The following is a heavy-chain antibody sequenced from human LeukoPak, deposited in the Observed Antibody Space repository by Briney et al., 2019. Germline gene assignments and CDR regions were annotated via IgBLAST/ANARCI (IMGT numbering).Heavy chain of an antibody. D-gene: IGHD3-3*01. CDR1: GYTFTGYY. J-gene: IGHJ4*02. V-gene: IGHV1-2*02. CDR3: ARDRPRRFLEWPPYYFDY. Sequence: ASVKVSCKASGYTFTGYYMHWVRQAPGQGLEWMGWINPNSGGTNYAQKFQGRVTMTRDTSTSTAYMELSRLRSDDTAVYYCARDRPRRFLEWPPYYFDYWGQGTLVTVSS. CDR2: INPNSGGT.